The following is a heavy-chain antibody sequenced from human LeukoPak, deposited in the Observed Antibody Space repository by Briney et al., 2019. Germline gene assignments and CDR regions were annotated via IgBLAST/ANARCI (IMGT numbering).Heavy chain of an antibody. Sequence: QPSEPLSLTCSVSGGSVSSYYWSWIRKPPGKGLEWIRYIVCSWNTNYNPSLKSRLTMSIDTSKNHFSLKLSSVSAADTAVYYCARVGTYYYLFWGQGTMVTVSS. CDR3: ARVGTYYYLF. D-gene: IGHD3-10*01. CDR2: IVCSWNT. J-gene: IGHJ3*01. V-gene: IGHV4-59*02. CDR1: GGSVSSYY.